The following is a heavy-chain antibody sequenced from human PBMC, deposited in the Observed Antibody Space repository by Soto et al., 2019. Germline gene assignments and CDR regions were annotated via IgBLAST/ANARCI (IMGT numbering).Heavy chain of an antibody. CDR3: AKDPFTEDYYYGMDV. Sequence: GGSLRLSCAASGFTFSSYAMSWVRQDPGKGLEWVSAISGSGGSTYYADSVKGRFTISRDNSKNTLYLQMNSLRAEDTAVYYCAKDPFTEDYYYGMDVWGQGTTVTVSS. V-gene: IGHV3-23*01. CDR1: GFTFSSYA. J-gene: IGHJ6*02. CDR2: ISGSGGST.